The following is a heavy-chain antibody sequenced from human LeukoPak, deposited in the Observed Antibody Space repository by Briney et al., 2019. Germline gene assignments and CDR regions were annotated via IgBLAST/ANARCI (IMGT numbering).Heavy chain of an antibody. CDR1: GFTFSDYY. J-gene: IGHJ6*02. Sequence: GGSLRLSCAASGFTFSDYYMSWIRQAPGKGLGWVSYISSSGSTIYYADSVKGRFTISRDNAKNSLYMQMNSLRAEDTAVYYCARGAGYYYYYYGMDVWGQGTTVTVSS. CDR3: ARGAGYYYYYYGMDV. V-gene: IGHV3-11*01. CDR2: ISSSGSTI.